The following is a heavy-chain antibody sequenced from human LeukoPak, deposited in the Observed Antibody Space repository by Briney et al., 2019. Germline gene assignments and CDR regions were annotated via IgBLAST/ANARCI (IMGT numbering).Heavy chain of an antibody. V-gene: IGHV3-30*02. J-gene: IGHJ4*02. CDR3: AKDQGLGYYDSSGFGGYFDY. CDR2: IRYEGSNK. CDR1: GFTFSSYG. D-gene: IGHD3-22*01. Sequence: GGSLRLSCAASGFTFSSYGMHWVRQAPGKGLGWVAFIRYEGSNKYYADSVKGRFTISRDNSKNTLYLQMNSLRAEDTAVYYCAKDQGLGYYDSSGFGGYFDYWGQGTLVTVSS.